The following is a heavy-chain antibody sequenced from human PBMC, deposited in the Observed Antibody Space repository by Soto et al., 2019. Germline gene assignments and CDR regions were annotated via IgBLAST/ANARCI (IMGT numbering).Heavy chain of an antibody. CDR1: GYTINIYP. V-gene: IGHV1-3*01. D-gene: IGHD5-18*01. J-gene: IGHJ6*02. Sequence: KLSCEASGYTINIYPTHWVRQAPEKMLEWMGWIDAGNGNTKYSQKFRGRVTFTTDTSASTAYMDLSSLRSEDTAVYDCARAGYTNGSSYYVTGFLGQGTTVT. CDR2: IDAGNGNT. CDR3: ARAGYTNGSSYYVTGF.